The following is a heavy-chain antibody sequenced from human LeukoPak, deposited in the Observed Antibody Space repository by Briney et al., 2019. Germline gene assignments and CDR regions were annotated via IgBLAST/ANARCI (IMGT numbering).Heavy chain of an antibody. Sequence: PGGSLRLSCAASGFTFSCYGMHWVRQAPGKGLEWVAFIRYDGSNKYYADSVKGRFTISRDNSKNTLYLQMNSLRAEDTAVYYCAKPLLSSGSMPSYWGQGTLVTVSS. D-gene: IGHD3-10*01. J-gene: IGHJ4*02. CDR1: GFTFSCYG. CDR3: AKPLLSSGSMPSY. CDR2: IRYDGSNK. V-gene: IGHV3-30*02.